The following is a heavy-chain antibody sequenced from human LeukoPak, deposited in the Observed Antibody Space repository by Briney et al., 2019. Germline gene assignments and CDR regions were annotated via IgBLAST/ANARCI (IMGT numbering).Heavy chain of an antibody. CDR3: ARGALYDSSGNRYFQP. D-gene: IGHD3-22*01. J-gene: IGHJ1*01. V-gene: IGHV3-21*01. CDR2: ISSSGSYI. CDR1: GFSFNIYT. Sequence: GGSLRLSCAASGFSFNIYTMNWVRQAPGKGLEWVSSISSSGSYISQADSLKGRFTISGDNAQNSLYLQMNSLRAEDTAVYYCARGALYDSSGNRYFQPWGQGTLVTVSS.